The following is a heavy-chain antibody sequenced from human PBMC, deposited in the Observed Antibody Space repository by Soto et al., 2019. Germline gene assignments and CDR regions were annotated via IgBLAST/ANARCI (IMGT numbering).Heavy chain of an antibody. J-gene: IGHJ6*02. Sequence: GGSLRLSCAASGFTFSSYAMSWVRQAPGKGLEWVSAISGSGGSTYYADSVKGRFTISRDNSKNTLYLQMNSLRAEDMAVYYCAKGGLATTYYYYGMDVWGQGTTVTVSS. CDR2: ISGSGGST. V-gene: IGHV3-23*01. D-gene: IGHD5-12*01. CDR1: GFTFSSYA. CDR3: AKGGLATTYYYYGMDV.